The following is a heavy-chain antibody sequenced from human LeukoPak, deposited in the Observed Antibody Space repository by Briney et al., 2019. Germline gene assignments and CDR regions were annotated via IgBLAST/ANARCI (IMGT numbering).Heavy chain of an antibody. CDR3: ARDKYSSSWSHPTI. J-gene: IGHJ4*02. CDR2: IIPIFGTA. Sequence: SVKVSCKASGGTFSSYAISWVRQAPGQGLEWMGGIIPIFGTANYAQKFQGRVTITTDESTSTAYMGLSSLRSEDTAVYYCARDKYSSSWSHPTIWGQGTLVTVSS. V-gene: IGHV1-69*05. D-gene: IGHD6-13*01. CDR1: GGTFSSYA.